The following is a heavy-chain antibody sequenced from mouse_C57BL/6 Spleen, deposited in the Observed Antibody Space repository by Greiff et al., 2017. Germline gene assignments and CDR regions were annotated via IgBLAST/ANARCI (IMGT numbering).Heavy chain of an antibody. J-gene: IGHJ1*03. CDR1: GFTFSDYG. V-gene: IGHV5-17*01. CDR3: ARAYFDV. CDR2: ISSGSSPI. Sequence: EVKLMESGGGLVKPGGSLKLSCAASGFTFSDYGMHWVRHAPEKGLEWVAYISSGSSPIYYADTVKGRFTISRDNAKNTLFLQMTSLRSEDTAMYYCARAYFDVWGTGTTVTGSS.